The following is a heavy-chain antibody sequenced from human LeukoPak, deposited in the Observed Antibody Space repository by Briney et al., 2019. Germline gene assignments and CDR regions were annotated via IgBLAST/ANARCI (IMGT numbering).Heavy chain of an antibody. D-gene: IGHD2-21*02. V-gene: IGHV4-4*09. J-gene: IGHJ4*02. CDR2: SDTSGST. CDR3: ARGQLLFLY. CDR1: GAPISDYY. Sequence: PSETLSLTCTVSGAPISDYYWTWIRQPPGKGLEWIGYSDTSGSTNYSPSLKGRVSISIDTSKNQFSLKLTSVTAADTAVYYCARGQLLFLYWGQGTLVTVSS.